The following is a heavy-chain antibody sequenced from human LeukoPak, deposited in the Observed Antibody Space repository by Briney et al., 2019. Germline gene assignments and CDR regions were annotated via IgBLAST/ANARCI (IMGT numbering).Heavy chain of an antibody. D-gene: IGHD2-21*01. J-gene: IGHJ4*02. CDR2: INPNSGGT. CDR1: GGTFSSYA. V-gene: IGHV1-2*02. CDR3: ARVYGFLIGNGLYDY. Sequence: ASVKVSCKASGGTFSSYAISWVRQAPGQGLEWMGWINPNSGGTNYAQKFQGRVTMTRDTSISTAYMELSRLRSDDTAVYYCARVYGFLIGNGLYDYWGQGTLVTVSS.